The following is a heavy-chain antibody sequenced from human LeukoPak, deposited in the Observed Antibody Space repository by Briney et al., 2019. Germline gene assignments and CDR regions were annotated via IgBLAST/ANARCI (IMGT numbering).Heavy chain of an antibody. Sequence: GASLRLSCAASGFTFSSYAMSWVRQAPGKGLEWVSAISGSGGSTYYADSVKGRFTISRDNSKNTLYLQMNSLRAEDTAVYYCAKGSLGELQLWSPPFDYWGQGTLVTVSS. D-gene: IGHD5-18*01. CDR2: ISGSGGST. V-gene: IGHV3-23*01. J-gene: IGHJ4*02. CDR1: GFTFSSYA. CDR3: AKGSLGELQLWSPPFDY.